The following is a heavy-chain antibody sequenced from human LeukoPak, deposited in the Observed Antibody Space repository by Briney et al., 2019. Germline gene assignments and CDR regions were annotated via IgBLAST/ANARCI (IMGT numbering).Heavy chain of an antibody. D-gene: IGHD2-21*02. Sequence: SETLSLTCTVSGGSISSSDYYWGWIRQPPGRGLEWIGTIYYNGATYYNPSLKSRVTMSVDTSKNQFSLKLSSVTAADTAVYYCARVRTCGGDCSLFDYWGQGTLVTVSS. CDR2: IYYNGAT. V-gene: IGHV4-39*07. CDR1: GGSISSSDYY. J-gene: IGHJ4*02. CDR3: ARVRTCGGDCSLFDY.